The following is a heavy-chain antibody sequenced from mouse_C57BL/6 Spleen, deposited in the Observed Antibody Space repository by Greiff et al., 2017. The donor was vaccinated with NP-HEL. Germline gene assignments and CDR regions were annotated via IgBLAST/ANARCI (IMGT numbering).Heavy chain of an antibody. J-gene: IGHJ3*01. Sequence: QVQLQQPGAELVKPGASVKLSCKASGYTFTSYWMHWVKQRPGQGLEWIGYINPSSGYTKYNQKFKDKATLTADKSSSTAYMQLSSLTYEDSAVYYCARSHIEYYGTPFAYWGQGTLVTVSA. V-gene: IGHV1-7*01. CDR2: INPSSGYT. D-gene: IGHD1-1*01. CDR1: GYTFTSYW. CDR3: ARSHIEYYGTPFAY.